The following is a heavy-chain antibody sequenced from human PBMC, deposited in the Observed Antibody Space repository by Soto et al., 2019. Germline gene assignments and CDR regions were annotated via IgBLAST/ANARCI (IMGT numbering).Heavy chain of an antibody. V-gene: IGHV6-1*01. Sequence: SQTRSLTCVISGDSVSSNSADWNWIRQSPSRGLEWLGRTYYKSKWNNDYALSVKSRITINQDTSKNQFSLHLYSVAPEDTAVYYCTGITWFRGMDVWGQGTPVTVSS. CDR3: TGITWFRGMDV. D-gene: IGHD3-10*01. CDR2: TYYKSKWNN. J-gene: IGHJ6*02. CDR1: GDSVSSNSAD.